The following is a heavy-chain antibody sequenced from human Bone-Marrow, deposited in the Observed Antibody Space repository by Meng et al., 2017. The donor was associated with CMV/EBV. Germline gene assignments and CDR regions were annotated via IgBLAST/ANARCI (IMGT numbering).Heavy chain of an antibody. J-gene: IGHJ4*02. V-gene: IGHV1-2*02. Sequence: ASVKVSCKASGYTFTGYYMHWVRQAPGQGREWMGWINPNSGGTNYAQKFQGRVTMTRDTSISTAYMELSRLRSDDTAVYYCASGNDSSGYFSRTRTSPPSHWGQGTLVTVSS. CDR2: INPNSGGT. D-gene: IGHD3-22*01. CDR3: ASGNDSSGYFSRTRTSPPSH. CDR1: GYTFTGYY.